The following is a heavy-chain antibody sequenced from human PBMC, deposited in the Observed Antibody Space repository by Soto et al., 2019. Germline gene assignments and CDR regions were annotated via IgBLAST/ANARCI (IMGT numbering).Heavy chain of an antibody. CDR2: IYPGDSDT. J-gene: IGHJ4*02. CDR3: ARRKRHSSSWYLGHPYFDY. D-gene: IGHD6-13*01. Sequence: PGESLKISCKGSGYSFTSYWIGWVRQMPGKGLEWMGIIYPGDSDTRYSPSFQGQVTISADKSISTAYLQWSSLKASDTAMYYCARRKRHSSSWYLGHPYFDYWGQGTLVTVSS. V-gene: IGHV5-51*01. CDR1: GYSFTSYW.